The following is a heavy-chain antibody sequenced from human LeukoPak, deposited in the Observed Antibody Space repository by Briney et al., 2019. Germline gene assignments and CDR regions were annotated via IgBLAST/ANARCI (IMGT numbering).Heavy chain of an antibody. CDR1: GGTFSSYA. V-gene: IGHV1-69*04. J-gene: IGHJ4*02. Sequence: SVKVSCKASGGTFSSYAISWVRQPPGQGLEWMGRIIPILGIANYAQKFQGRVTITADKSTSTAYMELSSLRSEDTAVYYCAREVVVLGSSFDYWGQGTLVTVSS. D-gene: IGHD2-2*01. CDR2: IIPILGIA. CDR3: AREVVVLGSSFDY.